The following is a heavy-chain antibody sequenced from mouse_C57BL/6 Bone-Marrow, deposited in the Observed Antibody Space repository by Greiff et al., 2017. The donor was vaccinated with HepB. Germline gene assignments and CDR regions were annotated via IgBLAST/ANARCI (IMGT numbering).Heavy chain of an antibody. Sequence: VQLQQSGAELVRPGASVKLSCTASGFNIKDDYMHWVKQRPEQGLEWIGWIDPENGDTEYASKFQGKATITADTSSNTAYLQLSSLTSEDTAVYYCTKGYYRSSSYYFDYWGQGTTLTVSS. V-gene: IGHV14-4*01. CDR1: GFNIKDDY. CDR2: IDPENGDT. J-gene: IGHJ2*01. D-gene: IGHD1-1*01. CDR3: TKGYYRSSSYYFDY.